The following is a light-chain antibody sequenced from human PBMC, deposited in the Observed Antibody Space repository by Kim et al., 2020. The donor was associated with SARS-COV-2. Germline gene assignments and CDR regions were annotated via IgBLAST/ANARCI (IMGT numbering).Light chain of an antibody. CDR2: GKN. CDR3: YSRDSSGDHLV. CDR1: SLRKYY. Sequence: SSELTQDPAVSVALGQTLRITCQGDSLRKYYASWYQQKPGQAPVLVIYGKNNRPSGIPDRFSGSSSGDTASLTITGAQAEDEGDYYCYSRDSSGDHLVFG. J-gene: IGLJ1*01. V-gene: IGLV3-19*01.